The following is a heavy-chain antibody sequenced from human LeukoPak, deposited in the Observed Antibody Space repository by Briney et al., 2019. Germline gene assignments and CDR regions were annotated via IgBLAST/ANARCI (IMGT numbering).Heavy chain of an antibody. D-gene: IGHD3-22*01. J-gene: IGHJ3*02. CDR1: GYTFTGYY. Sequence: ASVKVSCKASGYTFTGYYIHWVRQAPGQGLEWMGWINPNSGGTNYGKKFQGRVTMTRDTSISTAYMELSRLRSDDTAVYYCAGGRVYYDQNDAFDIWGQGTMVTVSS. CDR2: INPNSGGT. V-gene: IGHV1-2*02. CDR3: AGGRVYYDQNDAFDI.